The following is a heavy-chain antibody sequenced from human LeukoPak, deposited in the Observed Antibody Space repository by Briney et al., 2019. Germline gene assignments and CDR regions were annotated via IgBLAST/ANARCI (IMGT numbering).Heavy chain of an antibody. V-gene: IGHV4-34*01. Sequence: SETLSLTCAVYGGSFSGYYWSWIRQPPGKGLEWIGEINHSGSTNYNPSLKSRVTISVDTSKNQFSLKLSSVTAADTAVYYCARHLGYGSGSPPVAWFDPWGQGTLVTVSS. CDR2: INHSGST. CDR3: ARHLGYGSGSPPVAWFDP. D-gene: IGHD3-10*01. J-gene: IGHJ5*02. CDR1: GGSFSGYY.